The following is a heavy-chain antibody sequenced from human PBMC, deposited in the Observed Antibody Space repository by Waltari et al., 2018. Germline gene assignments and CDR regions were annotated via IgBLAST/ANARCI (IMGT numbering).Heavy chain of an antibody. V-gene: IGHV4-4*07. J-gene: IGHJ5*02. CDR3: AREEIEKWGTWFDP. D-gene: IGHD3-16*01. Sequence: QVQLQESGRGLVKPSESLSLTCAVPGGSISNYYWSWIRQPAGKGLEWIGRTYTSGSTAYNPSLKSRVTMSLDTSKNQFSLKMTSVTAADTAVYYCAREEIEKWGTWFDPWGQGILVTVSS. CDR2: TYTSGST. CDR1: GGSISNYY.